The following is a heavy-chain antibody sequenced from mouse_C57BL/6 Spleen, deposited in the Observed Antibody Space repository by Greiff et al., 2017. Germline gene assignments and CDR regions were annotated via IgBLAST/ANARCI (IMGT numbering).Heavy chain of an antibody. CDR3: TRRDPDYDCSRYTY. Sequence: QVQLQQSGAELVRPGASVTLSCKASGYTFTDYEMHWVKQTPVHGLDWIGAIDPDTGGTAYNQKFKGKAILTADKSSSTAYMELRSLTSEDSAVYYCTRRDPDYDCSRYTYWGQGTMLTVSA. D-gene: IGHD1-1*01. CDR1: GYTFTDYE. CDR2: IDPDTGGT. J-gene: IGHJ3*01. V-gene: IGHV1-15*01.